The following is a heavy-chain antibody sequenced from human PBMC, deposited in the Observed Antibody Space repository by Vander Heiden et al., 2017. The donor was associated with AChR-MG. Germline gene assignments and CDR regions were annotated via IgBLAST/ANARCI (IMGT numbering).Heavy chain of an antibody. CDR1: GGTFSSYA. D-gene: IGHD5-12*01. Sequence: QVQLVQSGAEVKKPGSSVKVSCKPSGGTFSSYAISWVRQAPGQGLEWMGRIIPILGIANYAQKFQGRVTITADKSTSTGYMELSSLRSEDTAVYYCAREARRDGYNLPEDAFDIWGQGTMVTVSS. V-gene: IGHV1-69*04. CDR2: IIPILGIA. CDR3: AREARRDGYNLPEDAFDI. J-gene: IGHJ3*02.